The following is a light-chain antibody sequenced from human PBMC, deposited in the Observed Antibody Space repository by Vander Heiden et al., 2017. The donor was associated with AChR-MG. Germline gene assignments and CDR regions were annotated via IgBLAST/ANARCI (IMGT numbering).Light chain of an antibody. J-gene: IGLJ2*01. Sequence: QSALTQPPPVSGAPGQRVTISCTGSSSNIGAGYDVHWYQQLPTTATKLLIDSNSKRPSGVPGRFSGSKSGTAASLTITGLQAEDEADYCCQSYGSSLSALFGGGTKLTVL. V-gene: IGLV1-40*01. CDR1: SSNIGAGYD. CDR2: SNS. CDR3: QSYGSSLSAL.